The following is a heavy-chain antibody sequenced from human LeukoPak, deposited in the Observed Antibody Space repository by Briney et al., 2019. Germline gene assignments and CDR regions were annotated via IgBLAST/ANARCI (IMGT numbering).Heavy chain of an antibody. J-gene: IGHJ4*02. CDR2: ISSTSSTI. Sequence: PGGSLRLSCAASGFTFTSYSMNWVRHVPGKGLEWLSYISSTSSTIYYADSVRGRFTISRDNAKNSLYLQMDSLRDEDTAVYYCARSPDYYDSSGQKSHYFDYWGQGTLVTVSS. V-gene: IGHV3-48*02. CDR1: GFTFTSYS. D-gene: IGHD3-22*01. CDR3: ARSPDYYDSSGQKSHYFDY.